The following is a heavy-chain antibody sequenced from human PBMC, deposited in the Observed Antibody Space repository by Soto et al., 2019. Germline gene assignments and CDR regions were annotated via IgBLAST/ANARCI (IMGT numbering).Heavy chain of an antibody. Sequence: QVQLVQSGAEVMRPGSSVKVSCEASGGTFSTSAISWVRQAPGQGLEWMGGIIPIFGTANYPQKFQGRVTITADKSTSTAYMEVSSLRTEDTDVYYCARVSSSGWFYFEYWGQGTLVTVSS. CDR1: GGTFSTSA. CDR3: ARVSSSGWFYFEY. V-gene: IGHV1-69*06. D-gene: IGHD6-19*01. J-gene: IGHJ4*02. CDR2: IIPIFGTA.